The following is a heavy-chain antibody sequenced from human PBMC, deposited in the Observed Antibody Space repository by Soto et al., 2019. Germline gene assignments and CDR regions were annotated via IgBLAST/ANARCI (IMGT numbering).Heavy chain of an antibody. CDR1: GFIFNGYA. CDR3: AREAEWEPGRN. D-gene: IGHD1-26*01. V-gene: IGHV3-23*01. CDR2: VSRSDGTT. Sequence: EVQLLESGGGLVQPGGSLRLSCAASGFIFNGYAMNWVRRAPGKGLEWVSTVSRSDGTTYYADSVKGRFTTSRDNAKNSLYLQMNSLRVEDTAVYYCAREAEWEPGRNWGQGTLVTVSS. J-gene: IGHJ4*02.